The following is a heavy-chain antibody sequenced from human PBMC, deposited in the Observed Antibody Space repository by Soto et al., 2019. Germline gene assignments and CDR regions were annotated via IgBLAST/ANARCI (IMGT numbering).Heavy chain of an antibody. CDR1: GFTFSDYY. D-gene: IGHD3-22*01. V-gene: IGHV3-11*06. CDR3: ARRGPSDYDSSGSHYYYYGMDV. J-gene: IGHJ6*02. Sequence: QVQLVESGGGLVKPGGSLRLSCAASGFTFSDYYMSWIRQAPGKGLEWVSYISSSSSYTNYADSVKGRFTISRDNAKNSLYLQMNSLRAEDTAVYYCARRGPSDYDSSGSHYYYYGMDVWGQGTTVTVSS. CDR2: ISSSSSYT.